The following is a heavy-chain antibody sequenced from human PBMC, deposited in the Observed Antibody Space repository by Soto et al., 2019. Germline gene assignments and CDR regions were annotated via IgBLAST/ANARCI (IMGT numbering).Heavy chain of an antibody. CDR2: ISYDGSNK. CDR1: GFTFSSYA. CDR3: ARELEQQLEYYYYYGMEV. D-gene: IGHD6-13*01. Sequence: GGSLRLSCAAFGFTFSSYAMHWVRQAPGKGLEWVAVISYDGSNKYYADSVKGRFTISRDNSKNTLYLQMNSLRAEDTAVYYCARELEQQLEYYYYYGMEVWGQGTTVTVSS. V-gene: IGHV3-30-3*01. J-gene: IGHJ6*02.